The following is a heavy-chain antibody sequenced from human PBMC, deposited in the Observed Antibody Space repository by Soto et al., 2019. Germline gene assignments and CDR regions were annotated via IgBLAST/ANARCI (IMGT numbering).Heavy chain of an antibody. CDR3: ARAPXGSGSYSYYYYGMDV. V-gene: IGHV1-69*13. J-gene: IGHJ6*02. CDR1: GFAISSTA. Sequence: ASVKVSCKTSGFAISSTAVHWVRQAPGQGLEWMGGIIPIFGTANYAQKFQGRVTITADESTSTAYMELSSLRSEDTAVYYCARAPXGSGSYSYYYYGMDVWGQGTTVTVSS. CDR2: IIPIFGTA. D-gene: IGHD3-10*01.